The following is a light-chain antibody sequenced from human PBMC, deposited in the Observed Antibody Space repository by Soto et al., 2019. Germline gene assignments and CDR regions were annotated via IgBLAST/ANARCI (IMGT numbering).Light chain of an antibody. CDR3: QQYIRYSWT. V-gene: IGKV1-5*01. CDR1: QSVSKW. CDR2: DAS. Sequence: DIQMTQSPSTLSASVGDRVSIPCRASQSVSKWVAWYQQKPGKAPDLLIYDASSLQGWVPSRFSGSGSGTEFTLTISSLQPEDCATYYCQQYIRYSWTVGQGTKVDIK. J-gene: IGKJ1*01.